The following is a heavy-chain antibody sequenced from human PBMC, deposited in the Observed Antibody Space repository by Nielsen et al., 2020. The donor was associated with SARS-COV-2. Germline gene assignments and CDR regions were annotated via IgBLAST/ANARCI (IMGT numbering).Heavy chain of an antibody. Sequence: ASVKVSCKASGYTFTGYYMHWVRQAPGQGLEWMGWINPNSGGTNYAQKFQGRVTMTRDTSISTAYMELSRLRSDDTAVYYCARDGGRRTMFGVNHRVRKDAFDIWGQGTMVTVSS. V-gene: IGHV1-2*02. CDR1: GYTFTGYY. CDR3: ARDGGRRTMFGVNHRVRKDAFDI. CDR2: INPNSGGT. D-gene: IGHD3-3*01. J-gene: IGHJ3*02.